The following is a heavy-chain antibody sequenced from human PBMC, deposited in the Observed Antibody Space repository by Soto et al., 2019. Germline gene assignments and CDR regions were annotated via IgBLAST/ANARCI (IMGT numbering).Heavy chain of an antibody. CDR3: ARDGTMVRGVIITPDFDY. Sequence: GESLKISCAASGFTFSSYSMNWVRQAPGKGLEWVSYISSSSSTIYYADSVKGRFTISRDNAKNSLYLQMNSLRAEDTAVYYCARDGTMVRGVIITPDFDYWGQGTLVTVSS. V-gene: IGHV3-48*04. D-gene: IGHD3-10*01. CDR1: GFTFSSYS. CDR2: ISSSSSTI. J-gene: IGHJ4*02.